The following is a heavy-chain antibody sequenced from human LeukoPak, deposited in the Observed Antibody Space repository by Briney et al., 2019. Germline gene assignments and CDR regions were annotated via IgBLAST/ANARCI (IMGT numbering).Heavy chain of an antibody. CDR2: IYYSGST. J-gene: IGHJ4*02. CDR3: ARARGRLVDY. CDR1: GGSISSSSYY. V-gene: IGHV4-61*05. Sequence: SETLSLTCTVSGGSISSSSYYWSWIRQPPGKGLEWIGYIYYSGSTNYNPSLKSRVTISVDTSKNQFSLKLSSVTAADTAVYYCARARGRLVDYWGQGTLVTVSS. D-gene: IGHD1-26*01.